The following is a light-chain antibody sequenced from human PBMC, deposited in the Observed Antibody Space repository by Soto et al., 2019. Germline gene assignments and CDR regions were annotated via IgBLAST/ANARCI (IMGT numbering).Light chain of an antibody. Sequence: QSVLTQPASVSGSPGQSITISCTGTSSDVGGYNYVSWYQQHPGKAPKLMIYEVSNRPSGVSNRFSGSKSGNTASLTISGLQAEDEADSYCSSYTSRTYVFGTGTKVTVL. CDR2: EVS. CDR3: SSYTSRTYV. CDR1: SSDVGGYNY. V-gene: IGLV2-14*01. J-gene: IGLJ1*01.